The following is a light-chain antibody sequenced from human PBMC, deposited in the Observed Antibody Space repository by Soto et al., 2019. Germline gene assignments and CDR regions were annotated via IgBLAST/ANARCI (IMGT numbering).Light chain of an antibody. Sequence: EIVLTQSPGTLSLSPGERATLSCRASQYMTRTYIAWYQQKPGQAPRLLIYAASNTATGIPDKFSGSGSGTDYSLTITRLEPEDSAVYYCHQYDKAPQTFGRGTKVEIK. J-gene: IGKJ2*01. CDR1: QYMTRTY. CDR2: AAS. V-gene: IGKV3-20*01. CDR3: HQYDKAPQT.